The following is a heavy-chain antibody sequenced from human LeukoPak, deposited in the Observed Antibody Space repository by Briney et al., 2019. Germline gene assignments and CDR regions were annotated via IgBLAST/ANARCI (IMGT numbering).Heavy chain of an antibody. CDR1: GGSLSSYY. V-gene: IGHV4-59*01. CDR3: AREDYFPWYFDL. CDR2: IYYSGST. Sequence: SETLSLTCTVSGGSLSSYYWSWIRQPAGKGLEWIGYIYYSGSTNYNPSLKSRVTISVDTSKNQFSLKLSSVTAADTAVYYCAREDYFPWYFDLWGRGTLVTVSS. D-gene: IGHD2/OR15-2a*01. J-gene: IGHJ2*01.